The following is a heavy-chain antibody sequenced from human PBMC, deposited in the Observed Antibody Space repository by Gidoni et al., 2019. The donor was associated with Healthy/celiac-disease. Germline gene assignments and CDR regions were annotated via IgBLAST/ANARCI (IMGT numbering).Heavy chain of an antibody. CDR2: INHSGST. V-gene: IGHV4-34*01. J-gene: IGHJ4*02. CDR3: AREGITMIVV. D-gene: IGHD3-22*01. Sequence: VQLQQWGAGLLKPSVTLYLTCAVYGGSFSGYYWSWIRQPPGKGLEWIGEINHSGSTNYNPALKSRVTISVDTSKNQFSLKLSSVTAADTAVYYCAREGITMIVVWGQGTLVTVSS. CDR1: GGSFSGYY.